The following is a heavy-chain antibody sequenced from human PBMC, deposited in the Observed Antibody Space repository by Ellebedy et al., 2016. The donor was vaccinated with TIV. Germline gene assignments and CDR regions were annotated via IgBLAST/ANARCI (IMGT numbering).Heavy chain of an antibody. J-gene: IGHJ3*02. D-gene: IGHD6-19*01. V-gene: IGHV5-51*01. CDR2: IYPGDSET. Sequence: KVSXXGSGYRFTSYWIGWVRQMPGKGLEWMGIIYPGDSETRNSPSFQGQVTISADKSISTAYLQWSSLKASDTAMYYCARHVSSGWFSSDSAFDIWGQGTMVTVSS. CDR1: GYRFTSYW. CDR3: ARHVSSGWFSSDSAFDI.